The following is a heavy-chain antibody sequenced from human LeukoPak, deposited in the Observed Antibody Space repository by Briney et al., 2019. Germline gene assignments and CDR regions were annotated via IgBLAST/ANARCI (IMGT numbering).Heavy chain of an antibody. CDR2: IRHDGSIK. V-gene: IGHV3-30*02. CDR3: AKDSLADIDY. J-gene: IGHJ4*02. Sequence: GGSLRLSCAASGFIFSTYGMYWVRQAPGKGLEWVAFIRHDGSIKNYADSVKGRSTISRDNSKNTLYLQMNSLRAEDTPVYYCAKDSLADIDYWGQGTLVTVSS. D-gene: IGHD3-16*01. CDR1: GFIFSTYG.